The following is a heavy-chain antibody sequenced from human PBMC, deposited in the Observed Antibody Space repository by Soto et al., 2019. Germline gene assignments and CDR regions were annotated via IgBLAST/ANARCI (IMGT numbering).Heavy chain of an antibody. Sequence: SETLSLTCTVSGGSISSYSWSWIRQPPGKGLEWIGSIYYSGSTNYNPSLTSRVTISVDPPKNKSSLKLSSVTAADTAVYYCASTVTPIPYYYYGMDVWGQGTTVTVS. CDR3: ASTVTPIPYYYYGMDV. CDR2: IYYSGST. CDR1: GGSISSYS. J-gene: IGHJ6*02. D-gene: IGHD2-21*02. V-gene: IGHV4-59*01.